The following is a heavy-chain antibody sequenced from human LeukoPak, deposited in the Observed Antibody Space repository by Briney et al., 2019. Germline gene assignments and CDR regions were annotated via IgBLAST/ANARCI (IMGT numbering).Heavy chain of an antibody. CDR2: ISGNGGRT. Sequence: GGSLRLSCAASGFTFSSYGMSWVRQAPGKGLEWVSAISGNGGRTDYADSVKGRSTISRDNSKNTLYLQMNSLRAEDTAIYYCAKDPSRGYSYDFWGQGTVVTLSS. CDR3: AKDPSRGYSYDF. CDR1: GFTFSSYG. D-gene: IGHD5-18*01. V-gene: IGHV3-23*01. J-gene: IGHJ4*02.